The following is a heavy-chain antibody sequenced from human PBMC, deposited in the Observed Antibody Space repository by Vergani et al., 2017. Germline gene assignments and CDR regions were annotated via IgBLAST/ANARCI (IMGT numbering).Heavy chain of an antibody. D-gene: IGHD2-21*02. J-gene: IGHJ4*02. CDR3: TKYLRDSTDGLPDS. Sequence: QVQLVESAGGVVQTGGSLRLSCAASGFTFSNFGMHWIRPAPGKGLEWLAYIGKDGINTRYRDAVKGRVTVSRDNSKDILYLQMDSLRSEDTALYYCTKYLRDSTDGLPDSWCPGTLVIVSS. CDR1: GFTFSNFG. V-gene: IGHV3-30*02. CDR2: IGKDGINT.